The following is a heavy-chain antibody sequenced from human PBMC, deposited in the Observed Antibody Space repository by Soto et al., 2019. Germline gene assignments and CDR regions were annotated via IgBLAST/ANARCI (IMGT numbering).Heavy chain of an antibody. J-gene: IGHJ5*02. CDR1: GGSISSSSYY. CDR2: IYYSGST. D-gene: IGHD3-22*01. V-gene: IGHV4-39*01. Sequence: SETLSLACTVSGGSISSSSYYWGWIRQPPGKGLEWIGSIYYSGSTYYNPSLKSRVTISVDTSKNQFSLKLSSVTAAGTAVYYCARYYFDTGAYSNWFHPWGQGTLVTVPQ. CDR3: ARYYFDTGAYSNWFHP.